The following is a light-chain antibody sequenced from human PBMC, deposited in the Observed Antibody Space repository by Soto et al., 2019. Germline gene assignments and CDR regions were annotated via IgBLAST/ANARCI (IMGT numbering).Light chain of an antibody. J-gene: IGLJ1*01. CDR1: SSDVGGYNY. V-gene: IGLV2-14*01. CDR3: SSYTSSSTYV. Sequence: ALTQPASVSGSPGQSITISFTGTSSDVGGYNYVSWYQQHPGKAPKLMIYEVSNRPSGVSNRFSGSKSGNTASLTISGLQAEDEADYYCSSYTSSSTYVFGTGTKVTVL. CDR2: EVS.